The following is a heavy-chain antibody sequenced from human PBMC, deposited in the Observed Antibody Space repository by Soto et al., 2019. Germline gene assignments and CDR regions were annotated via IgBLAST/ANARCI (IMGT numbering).Heavy chain of an antibody. D-gene: IGHD2-8*01. V-gene: IGHV1-3*05. CDR2: INAGNGNT. CDR3: ARVGALYVPDY. J-gene: IGHJ4*02. Sequence: QVQLVQSGAEEKKPGASVKVSCKASGYTFTSYAMHWVRQAPGQRLEWMGWINAGNGNTKYSQKFQGRVTITRDTSASTANMELSSLRSEETAVYYCARVGALYVPDYWGQGTLVTVSS. CDR1: GYTFTSYA.